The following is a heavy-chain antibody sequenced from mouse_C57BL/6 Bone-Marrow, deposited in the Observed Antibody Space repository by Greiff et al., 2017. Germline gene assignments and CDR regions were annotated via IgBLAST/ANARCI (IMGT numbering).Heavy chain of an antibody. CDR1: GYTFTSYW. CDR2: IDPSDSET. Sequence: QVQLQQPGAELVRPGSSVKLSCKASGYTFTSYWMHWVKQRPIQGLEWIGNIDPSDSETHYNQKFKDKATLTVDKSSSTAYMQLSSLTSEDSAVYYWARGDYGSSYWYVDVWGTGTTVTVSS. V-gene: IGHV1-52*01. J-gene: IGHJ1*03. CDR3: ARGDYGSSYWYVDV. D-gene: IGHD1-1*01.